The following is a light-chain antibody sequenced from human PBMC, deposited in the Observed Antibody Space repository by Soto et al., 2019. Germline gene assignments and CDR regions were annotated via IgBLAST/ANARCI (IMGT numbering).Light chain of an antibody. V-gene: IGLV2-23*02. J-gene: IGLJ1*01. Sequence: ALTQPASVSGSPGQSITISCTGTSSDVGSYNLVSWYQQHPGKAPKVMIYEVSKRPSGVSNRFSGSKSGNTASLTISGLQAEDEADYYCCSYAGSSTLYVFGIGTKVTVL. CDR3: CSYAGSSTLYV. CDR1: SSDVGSYNL. CDR2: EVS.